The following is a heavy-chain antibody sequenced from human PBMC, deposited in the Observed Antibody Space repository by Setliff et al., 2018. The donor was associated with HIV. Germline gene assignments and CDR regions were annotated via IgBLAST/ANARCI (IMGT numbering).Heavy chain of an antibody. Sequence: SETLSLTCTVSGVSISSSTYYWGWIRQPPGKGLEWIGSIFYSGSTYYNPSLKSRVTISVDTSKNQFSLKLSSVTAADTAVYYCARSVAGTLVWSLWGQGTLVTVSS. CDR1: GVSISSSTYY. CDR2: IFYSGST. D-gene: IGHD6-13*01. CDR3: ARSVAGTLVWSL. J-gene: IGHJ4*02. V-gene: IGHV4-39*07.